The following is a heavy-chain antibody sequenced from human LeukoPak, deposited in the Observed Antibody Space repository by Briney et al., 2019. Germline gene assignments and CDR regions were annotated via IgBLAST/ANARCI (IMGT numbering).Heavy chain of an antibody. D-gene: IGHD5-18*01. CDR2: IYYSGSA. CDR1: GGSISSYY. V-gene: IGHV4-59*01. CDR3: ARAREGVQLWSPYYYYYYMDV. Sequence: PSETLSLTCTVSGGSISSYYGSWIRQPPGKGLEWIGYIYYSGSANYNPSLKSRVTISVDTSKNQFSLKLSSVTAADTAVYYCARAREGVQLWSPYYYYYYMDVWGKGTTVTVSS. J-gene: IGHJ6*03.